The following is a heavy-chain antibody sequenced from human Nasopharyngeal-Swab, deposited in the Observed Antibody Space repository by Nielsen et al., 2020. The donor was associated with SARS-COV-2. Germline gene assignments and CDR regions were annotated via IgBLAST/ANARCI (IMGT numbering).Heavy chain of an antibody. CDR1: GFTFSSYG. Sequence: GGSLRLSCAASGFTFSSYGMHWVRQAPGKGLEWVAVISFDGSNKYYADSVKGRFTISRDNSKNTLHLQMNSLRAEDTAVYYCAKDRDDTYYFYYYMDVWGKGTTVTVSS. CDR3: AKDRDDTYYFYYYMDV. V-gene: IGHV3-30*18. CDR2: ISFDGSNK. J-gene: IGHJ6*03. D-gene: IGHD3-9*01.